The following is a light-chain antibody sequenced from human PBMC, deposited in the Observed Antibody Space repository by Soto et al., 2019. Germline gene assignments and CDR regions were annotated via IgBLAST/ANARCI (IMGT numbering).Light chain of an antibody. CDR2: GAS. V-gene: IGKV3-20*01. CDR3: QQYGSSPTT. J-gene: IGKJ1*01. Sequence: EIVLTQSPDTLSLSPGERATLSCRASQSVGTSLAWYQQKPGQAPSLLIYGASSRATGIPDRFSGSGSATDFTLTISRLEPEDFAVYYCQQYGSSPTTFGQGTKVDIK. CDR1: QSVGTS.